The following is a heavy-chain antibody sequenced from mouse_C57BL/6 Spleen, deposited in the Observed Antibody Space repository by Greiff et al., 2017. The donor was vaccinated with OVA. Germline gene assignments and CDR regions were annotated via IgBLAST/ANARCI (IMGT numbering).Heavy chain of an antibody. CDR3: ARENWASFAY. CDR1: GYTFTSYD. D-gene: IGHD4-1*01. V-gene: IGHV1-85*01. J-gene: IGHJ3*01. Sequence: LVESGPELVKPGASVKLSCKASGYTFTSYDINWVKQRPGQGLEWIGWIYPRDGSTKYNEKFKGKATLTVETSSSTAYMELHSLTSEDSAVYFCARENWASFAYWGQGTLVTVSA. CDR2: IYPRDGST.